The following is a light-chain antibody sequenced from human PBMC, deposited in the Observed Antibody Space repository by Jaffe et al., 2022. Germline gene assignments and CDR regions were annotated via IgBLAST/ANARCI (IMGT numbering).Light chain of an antibody. CDR3: QSYDSSLSGSV. J-gene: IGLJ3*02. Sequence: QSVLTQPPSVSGAPGQRVTISCTGSSSNIGAGYEAHWYQQLPGTAPKLLIYGNSNRPSGVPDRFSGSKSGTSASLAITGLQAEDEADYYCQSYDSSLSGSVFGGGTKLTVL. CDR2: GNS. CDR1: SSNIGAGYE. V-gene: IGLV1-40*01.